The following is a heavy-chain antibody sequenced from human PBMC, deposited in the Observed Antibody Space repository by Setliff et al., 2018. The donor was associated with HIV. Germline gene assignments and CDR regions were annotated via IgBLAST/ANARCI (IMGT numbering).Heavy chain of an antibody. CDR1: GGSISGSNYY. D-gene: IGHD6-13*01. Sequence: PSETLSLTCTVFGGSISGSNYYWGWIRQPPGKGLEWIANVHYSGSIYFNPSLRSRVAISVDTSKTQFSLKLRSVTAADTAVYYCAARKLSAAAFDYWGQGSLVTVSS. V-gene: IGHV4-39*01. J-gene: IGHJ4*02. CDR3: AARKLSAAAFDY. CDR2: VHYSGSI.